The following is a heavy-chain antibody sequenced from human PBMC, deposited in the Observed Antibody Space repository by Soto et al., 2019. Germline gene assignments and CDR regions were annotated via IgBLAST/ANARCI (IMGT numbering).Heavy chain of an antibody. J-gene: IGHJ4*02. D-gene: IGHD6-19*01. CDR3: ARPGIAVAVPFDY. V-gene: IGHV3-21*01. CDR1: GFTFSSYS. Sequence: GGSLRLSCAASGFTFSSYSMNWVRQAPGKGLEWVSSISSSSSYIYYADSVKGRFTISRDNAKNSLYLQMNSLRAEDTAVYYCARPGIAVAVPFDYWGQGTLVTVSS. CDR2: ISSSSSYI.